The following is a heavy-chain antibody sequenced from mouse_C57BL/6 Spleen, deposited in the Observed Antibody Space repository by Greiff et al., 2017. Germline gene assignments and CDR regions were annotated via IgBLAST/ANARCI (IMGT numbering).Heavy chain of an antibody. V-gene: IGHV1-15*01. CDR2: LDPETGGT. CDR1: GYSFTDYE. CDR3: TTPLGY. Sequence: VQLQQSGAELVRPGASVTLSCKASGYSFTDYEMHWVKQTPVHGLEWIGALDPETGGTAYNQTFKGKAILTADKSSSTAYMELRSLTSEDSADYYCTTPLGYWGQGTTLTVSS. J-gene: IGHJ2*01.